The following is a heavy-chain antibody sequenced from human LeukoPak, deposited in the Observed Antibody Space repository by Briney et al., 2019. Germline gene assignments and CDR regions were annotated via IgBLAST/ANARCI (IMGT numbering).Heavy chain of an antibody. J-gene: IGHJ4*02. CDR2: FYHGGST. D-gene: IGHD3-10*01. V-gene: IGHV4-38-2*02. Sequence: SETLSLTCTVSGYSISTGCYWDWIRQPPGKGLEWIGTFYHGGSTYYNPSLKSRVTISVDTSKNQFSLKLSSVTAADTAVYYCAGATYYYGSGSYWGLDYWGQGTLVTVSS. CDR3: AGATYYYGSGSYWGLDY. CDR1: GYSISTGCY.